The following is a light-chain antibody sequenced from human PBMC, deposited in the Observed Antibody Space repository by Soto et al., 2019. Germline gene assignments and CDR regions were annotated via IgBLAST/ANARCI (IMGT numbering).Light chain of an antibody. CDR2: EVN. J-gene: IGLJ1*01. CDR3: SSYTISNPPPFV. Sequence: QSALTQPASVSGSPGQSITISCTGTTRDVGGYNFVSWYQQYPGKAPKLMIYEVNNRPSGVSNRFSGSKSGNTASLTISGLQPEDEADYYCSSYTISNPPPFVFGPGTKSPS. CDR1: TRDVGGYNF. V-gene: IGLV2-14*01.